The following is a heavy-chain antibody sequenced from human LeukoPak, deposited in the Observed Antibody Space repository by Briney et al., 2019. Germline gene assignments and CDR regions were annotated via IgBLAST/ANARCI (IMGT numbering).Heavy chain of an antibody. J-gene: IGHJ6*02. CDR1: GFTFSSYA. V-gene: IGHV3-23*01. CDR3: AKYLGSSHYYYYYGMDV. Sequence: PGGSLRLSCAASGFTFSSYAMSWVRQAPGKGLEWVSAISGSGGSTYYADSVKGRFTISRDNSKNTLYLQMNSLRAEDTAVYYCAKYLGSSHYYYYYGMDVWGQGTTVTVSS. D-gene: IGHD6-13*01. CDR2: ISGSGGST.